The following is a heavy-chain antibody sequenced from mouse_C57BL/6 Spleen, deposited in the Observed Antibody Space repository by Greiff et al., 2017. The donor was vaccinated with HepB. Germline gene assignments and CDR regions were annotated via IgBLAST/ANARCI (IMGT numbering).Heavy chain of an antibody. J-gene: IGHJ2*01. V-gene: IGHV1-52*01. D-gene: IGHD1-1*01. CDR2: IDPSDSET. Sequence: QVQLQQPGAELVRPGSSVKLSCKASGYTFTSYWMHWVKQRPIQGLEWIGNIDPSDSETHYNQKFKDKATLTVDKSSSTAYMQLSSLTSEDSAVYYCARGSSITPVLDYWGQGTTLTVSS. CDR1: GYTFTSYW. CDR3: ARGSSITPVLDY.